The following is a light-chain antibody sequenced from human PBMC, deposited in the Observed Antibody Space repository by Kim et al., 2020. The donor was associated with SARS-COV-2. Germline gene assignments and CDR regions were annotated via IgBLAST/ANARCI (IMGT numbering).Light chain of an antibody. Sequence: DIQMTQSPSSLSASVGDRVTITCQACQDISNYLNWYQQKPGKAPKLLIYDASNLETGVPSRFSGSGSGTDFTFTISSLQPEDIATYYCQQYDNLSYTFGQGTKLEI. CDR3: QQYDNLSYT. V-gene: IGKV1-33*01. J-gene: IGKJ2*01. CDR1: QDISNY. CDR2: DAS.